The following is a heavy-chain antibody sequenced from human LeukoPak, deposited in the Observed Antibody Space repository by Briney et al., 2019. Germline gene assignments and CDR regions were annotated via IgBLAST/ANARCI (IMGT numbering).Heavy chain of an antibody. CDR1: GFTFRSYT. V-gene: IGHV3-23*01. CDR2: ISGDGGDT. CDR3: AQEGSASGWYLDDP. J-gene: IGHJ5*02. D-gene: IGHD6-19*01. Sequence: GGSLRLSCAASGFTFRSYTMNWVRQAPGKGLEWVSTISGDGGDTWYADSVKGRFTISRDNSKNTPHLHMNSLRVEDTAVYYCAQEGSASGWYLDDPWGQGTLVTVSS.